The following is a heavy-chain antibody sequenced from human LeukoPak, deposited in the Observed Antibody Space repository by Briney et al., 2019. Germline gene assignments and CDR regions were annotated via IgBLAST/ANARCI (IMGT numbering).Heavy chain of an antibody. CDR1: GGSISSSSYY. CDR3: ASRHSGSYSYNWFDP. V-gene: IGHV4-39*01. J-gene: IGHJ5*02. Sequence: SETLSLTCTVSGGSISSSSYYWGWIRQPPGKGLEWIGRISSSGSTNYNPSLKSRVTISVDTSKNQFSLKLSSVTAADTAVYYCASRHSGSYSYNWFDPWGQGTLVTVSS. CDR2: ISSSGST. D-gene: IGHD1-26*01.